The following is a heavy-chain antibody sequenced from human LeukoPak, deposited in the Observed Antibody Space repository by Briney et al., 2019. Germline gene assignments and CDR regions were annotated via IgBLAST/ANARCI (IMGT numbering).Heavy chain of an antibody. Sequence: GGSLRLSCSASGFTFSSYAMHWVRQAPGKGLEYVSAISSNGGSTYYADSEKGRFTISRDNSKNTLYLQMSSLRAEDMAVYYCVKGGYSSSWQTTSPSDYWGQGTLVTVSS. CDR2: ISSNGGST. V-gene: IGHV3-64D*06. CDR3: VKGGYSSSWQTTSPSDY. CDR1: GFTFSSYA. J-gene: IGHJ4*02. D-gene: IGHD6-13*01.